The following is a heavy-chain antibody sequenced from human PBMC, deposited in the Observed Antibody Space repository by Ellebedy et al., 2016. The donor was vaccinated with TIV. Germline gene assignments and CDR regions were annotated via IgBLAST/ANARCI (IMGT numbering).Heavy chain of an antibody. V-gene: IGHV4-34*01. D-gene: IGHD4-17*01. CDR3: ARGDYGDYAFHY. J-gene: IGHJ4*02. Sequence: SETLSLTXGAEGVSGSFSGVYWSWIRQPPGKGLEWIGEINHSGSTNYNPSLKSRVTISVDTSRNQFSLKLSSVTAADTAVYYCARGDYGDYAFHYWGQGTLVTVSS. CDR2: INHSGST. CDR1: GVSGSFSGVY.